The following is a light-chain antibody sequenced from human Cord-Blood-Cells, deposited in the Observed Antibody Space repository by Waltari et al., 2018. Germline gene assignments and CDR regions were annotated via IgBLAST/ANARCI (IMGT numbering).Light chain of an antibody. CDR3: QQSYSTPYMYT. CDR2: AAS. V-gene: IGKV1-39*01. J-gene: IGKJ2*01. CDR1: QSISSY. Sequence: DSQMTHSPSSLSASVVDRVTITCRASQSISSYLNWYQQKPGKAPKLLIYAASSLQSGVPSRFSGSGSGTDFTLTISSLQPEDFATYYCQQSYSTPYMYTFGQGTKLEIK.